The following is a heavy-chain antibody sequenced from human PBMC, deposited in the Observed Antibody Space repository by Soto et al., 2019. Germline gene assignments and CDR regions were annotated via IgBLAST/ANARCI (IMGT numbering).Heavy chain of an antibody. CDR1: GGSISSSSYY. CDR2: IYYSGST. Sequence: SETLSLTCTVSGGSISSSSYYWGWIRQPPGKGLEWIGSIYYSGSTYYNPSLKSRVTISVDTSKNQFSLKLSSVTAADTAVYYCARQGYQLPDFDYWGQGTLVTVSS. CDR3: ARQGYQLPDFDY. J-gene: IGHJ4*02. D-gene: IGHD2-2*01. V-gene: IGHV4-39*01.